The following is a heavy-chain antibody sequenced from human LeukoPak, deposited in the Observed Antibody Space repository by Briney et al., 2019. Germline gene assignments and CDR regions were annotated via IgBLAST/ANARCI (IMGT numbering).Heavy chain of an antibody. J-gene: IGHJ4*02. V-gene: IGHV2-5*01. CDR2: IYWNDDK. Sequence: SGPTPVNPTQTLTLTCTFSGFSLSTSGVGVGWIRQPPGKALEWLALIYWNDDKRYSPSLKSRLTITKDTSKNQVVLTMTDMDPVDTATYYCAHRRSLAVAGTKGFDYWGQGTLVTVSS. D-gene: IGHD6-19*01. CDR3: AHRRSLAVAGTKGFDY. CDR1: GFSLSTSGVG.